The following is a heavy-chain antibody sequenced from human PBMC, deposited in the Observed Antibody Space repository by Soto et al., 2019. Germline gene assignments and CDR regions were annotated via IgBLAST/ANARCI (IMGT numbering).Heavy chain of an antibody. V-gene: IGHV3-23*01. CDR1: GFTFSSYA. Sequence: GGSLRLSCAASGFTFSSYAMSWVRQAPGKGLEWVSAISGSGGSTYYADSVKGRFTISRDNSKNTLYLQMNSLRAEDTAVYYCARDGNGYNNFDYWGQGTLVTVSS. CDR2: ISGSGGST. J-gene: IGHJ4*02. CDR3: ARDGNGYNNFDY. D-gene: IGHD1-1*01.